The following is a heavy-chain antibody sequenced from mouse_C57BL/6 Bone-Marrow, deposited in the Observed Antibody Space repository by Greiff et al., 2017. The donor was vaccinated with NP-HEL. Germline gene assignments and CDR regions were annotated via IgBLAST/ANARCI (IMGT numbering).Heavy chain of an antibody. CDR2: IRSKSNNYAT. J-gene: IGHJ4*01. CDR3: VRQYGGAMDY. V-gene: IGHV10-1*01. CDR1: GFSFNTYA. D-gene: IGHD2-10*02. Sequence: EVQGVESGGGLVQPKGSLKLSCAASGFSFNTYAMNWVRQAPGKGLEWVARIRSKSNNYATYYADSVKDRFTISRDDSESKLYLQMNNLKTEDTAMYYCVRQYGGAMDYWGQGTSVTVSS.